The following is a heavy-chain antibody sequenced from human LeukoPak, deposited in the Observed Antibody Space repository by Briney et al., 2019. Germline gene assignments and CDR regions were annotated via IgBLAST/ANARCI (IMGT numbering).Heavy chain of an antibody. J-gene: IGHJ3*02. CDR2: IHYSGST. Sequence: PSETLSLTCTVSGGSISSYYWSWIRQPPGKGLEWIGYIHYSGSTNYNPSLKSRVTISVDTSKNQFSLKLSSVTAADTAVYYCARRLGSLISDAFDIWGQGTMVTVSS. D-gene: IGHD3-16*01. CDR3: ARRLGSLISDAFDI. V-gene: IGHV4-59*08. CDR1: GGSISSYY.